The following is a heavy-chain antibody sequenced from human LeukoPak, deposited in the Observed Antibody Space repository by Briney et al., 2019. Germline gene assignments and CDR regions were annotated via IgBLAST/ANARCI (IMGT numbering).Heavy chain of an antibody. J-gene: IGHJ2*01. V-gene: IGHV4-59*01. CDR3: ARTYGSSGLGYFDL. CDR2: IYYSGST. D-gene: IGHD6-13*01. CDR1: GGSISSYY. Sequence: PSETLSLTCTVSGGSISSYYWSWIREPPGKGLEWIGYIYYSGSTNYSPSLRSRLTISVDTSKNQFSLKLSSVTAADPAVYYCARTYGSSGLGYFDLWGRGTLVTVSS.